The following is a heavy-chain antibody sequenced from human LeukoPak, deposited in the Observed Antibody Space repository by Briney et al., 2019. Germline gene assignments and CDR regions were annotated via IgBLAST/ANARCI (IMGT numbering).Heavy chain of an antibody. V-gene: IGHV3-53*01. CDR2: IYSGGNT. Sequence: PGGSLRLSCAASGFTVSSNYMSWVRQAPGKGLEWVSVIYSGGNTYYADSVKGRFTISRDNSKNTLYLQMNSLRAEDTAIYYCARVPCWSSTSCPHVDYWGQGALVTVSS. J-gene: IGHJ4*02. CDR3: ARVPCWSSTSCPHVDY. D-gene: IGHD2-2*01. CDR1: GFTVSSNY.